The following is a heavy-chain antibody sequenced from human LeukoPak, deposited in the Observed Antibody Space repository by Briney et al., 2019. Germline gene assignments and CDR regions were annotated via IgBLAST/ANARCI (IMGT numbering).Heavy chain of an antibody. V-gene: IGHV4-59*01. Sequence: PSETLSLTCTVSGGPMSGYFWSWIRQPPGKGLEWIGYIYYSGSTNYNPSLKSRVTISVDTSKNQFSLKLSSATAADTAVYYCARSITSSWYGDFQHWGQGTLVTVSS. D-gene: IGHD6-13*01. CDR1: GGPMSGYF. J-gene: IGHJ1*01. CDR3: ARSITSSWYGDFQH. CDR2: IYYSGST.